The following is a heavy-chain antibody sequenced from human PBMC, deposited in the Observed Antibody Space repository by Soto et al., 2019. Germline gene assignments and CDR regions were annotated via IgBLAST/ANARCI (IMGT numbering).Heavy chain of an antibody. J-gene: IGHJ4*02. CDR1: GGSVSSGSYY. CDR2: IYYSGST. D-gene: IGHD5-18*01. V-gene: IGHV4-61*01. Sequence: SETLSLTCTVSGGSVSSGSYYWSWIRQPPGKGLEWIGYIYYSGSTNYNPSLKSRVTISVDTSKNQFSLKLSSVTAADTAVYYCARGRPGYSYGSYFDYWGQGTLVTVSS. CDR3: ARGRPGYSYGSYFDY.